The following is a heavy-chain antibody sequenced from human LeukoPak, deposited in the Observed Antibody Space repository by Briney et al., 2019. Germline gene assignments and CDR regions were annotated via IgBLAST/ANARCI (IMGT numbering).Heavy chain of an antibody. Sequence: PGGSLRLSCAASGFTFNYYGVHWVRQAPGKGLEWVAVISYDGSHKYYTDSVKGRFTISRDNSKNTMYLQMNSLRAEDTAVYYRAKDRQQLVIHNAFDIWGQGTMVTVSS. CDR2: ISYDGSHK. CDR3: AKDRQQLVIHNAFDI. D-gene: IGHD6-13*01. V-gene: IGHV3-33*05. CDR1: GFTFNYYG. J-gene: IGHJ3*02.